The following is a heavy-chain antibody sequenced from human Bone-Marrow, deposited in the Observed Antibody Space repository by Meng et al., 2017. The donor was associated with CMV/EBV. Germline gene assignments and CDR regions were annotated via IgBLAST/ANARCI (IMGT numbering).Heavy chain of an antibody. J-gene: IGHJ4*02. CDR1: GGTFSSYA. Sequence: ASVKVSCKASGGTFSSYAISWVRQAPGKGLEWMGGFDPEDGETIYAQKFQGRVTMTEDTSTDTAYMELSSLRSEDTAVYYCAVTTGTIPSHFDYWGQGTLVTVSS. CDR2: FDPEDGET. D-gene: IGHD1-1*01. V-gene: IGHV1-24*01. CDR3: AVTTGTIPSHFDY.